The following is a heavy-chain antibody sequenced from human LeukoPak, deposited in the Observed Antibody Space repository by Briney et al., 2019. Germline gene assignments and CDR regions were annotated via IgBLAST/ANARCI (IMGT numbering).Heavy chain of an antibody. D-gene: IGHD1-26*01. J-gene: IGHJ6*03. CDR3: AKSIVGISRYYYMDV. CDR2: ISGSGGTT. CDR1: GFTFSSYA. V-gene: IGHV3-23*01. Sequence: PGGSLRLSCAASGFTFSSYAMSWVRQAPGKGLEWVSGISGSGGTTYYADSVKGRFTISRDNSKNTLYLQMNSLRAEDTAVYYCAKSIVGISRYYYMDVWGKGTTVTVSS.